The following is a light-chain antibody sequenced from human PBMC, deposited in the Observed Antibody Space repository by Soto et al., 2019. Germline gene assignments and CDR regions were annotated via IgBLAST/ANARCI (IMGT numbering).Light chain of an antibody. CDR3: QQTDSLPLIT. CDR1: QDISTW. Sequence: DLQMTQSPSSVSASVGDRVTITCRASQDISTWLAWYQQKPGKAPKLLIYAASSLQSGVPSRFSGSGSGTDFTLTINTLQPEDFATYYCQQTDSLPLITFGQGTRVEI. J-gene: IGKJ5*01. CDR2: AAS. V-gene: IGKV1-12*01.